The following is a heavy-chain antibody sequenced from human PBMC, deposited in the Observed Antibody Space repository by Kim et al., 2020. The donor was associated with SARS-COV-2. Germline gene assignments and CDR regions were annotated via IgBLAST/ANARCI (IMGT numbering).Heavy chain of an antibody. CDR3: ARGGSVWPGGSDY. D-gene: IGHD6-19*01. J-gene: IGHJ4*02. CDR1: GYTFTTYA. CDR2: INTNTRNP. Sequence: ASVKVSCKASGYTFTTYAMNWVRQAPGQGLEWMGWINTNTRNPTYAQGFTGRFVFSLDTSVSTAYLQISGLKTDDTAVYYCARGGSVWPGGSDYWGQGTLVTVSS. V-gene: IGHV7-4-1*02.